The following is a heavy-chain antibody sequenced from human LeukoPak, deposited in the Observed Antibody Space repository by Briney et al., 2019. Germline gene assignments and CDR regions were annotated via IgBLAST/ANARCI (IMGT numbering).Heavy chain of an antibody. CDR2: IYTSGST. D-gene: IGHD3-10*01. V-gene: IGHV4-4*07. Sequence: SETLSLTCTVSGGSISSYYWSWIRQPAGKGLEWIGRIYTSGSTNYNPSLKSRVTMSVDTSKNQFSLKLSSVTAADTAVYYCARGTYYCGTYGMDVWGQGTTVTVSS. CDR3: ARGTYYCGTYGMDV. CDR1: GGSISSYY. J-gene: IGHJ6*02.